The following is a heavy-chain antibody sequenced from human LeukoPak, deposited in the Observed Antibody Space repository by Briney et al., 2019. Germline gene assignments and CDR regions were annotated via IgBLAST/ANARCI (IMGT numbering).Heavy chain of an antibody. D-gene: IGHD5-24*01. Sequence: SGPTLVNPTQTLTLTCTFSGFSLSTRGVGVGWIRQPPGKALEWLALIYWDDDKRYSPSLKSRLTITKYTSKNQVVLTMTNMNPVDPAPNYGAHREGYNYRANNWFDPWGQGTLVTVSS. CDR2: IYWDDDK. V-gene: IGHV2-5*02. CDR1: GFSLSTRGVG. CDR3: AHREGYNYRANNWFDP. J-gene: IGHJ5*02.